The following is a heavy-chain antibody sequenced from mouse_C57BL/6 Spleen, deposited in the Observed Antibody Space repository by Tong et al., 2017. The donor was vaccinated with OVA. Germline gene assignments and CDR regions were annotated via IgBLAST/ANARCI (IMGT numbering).Heavy chain of an antibody. Sequence: VQLQESGAELAKPGASVKLSCKASGYTFTDYEMHWVKQTPVHGLEWIGAIDPETGGTAYNQKFKGKAMLTADKSSSTAYMELRSLTSEDSAVYYCTRDYDGYHFDYGGQVTTHTVSS. CDR3: TRDYDGYHFDY. D-gene: IGHD2-3*01. J-gene: IGHJ2*01. V-gene: IGHV1-15*01. CDR2: IDPETGGT. CDR1: GYTFTDYE.